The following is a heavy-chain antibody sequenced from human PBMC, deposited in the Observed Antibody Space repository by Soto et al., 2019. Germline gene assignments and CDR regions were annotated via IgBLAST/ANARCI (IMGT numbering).Heavy chain of an antibody. J-gene: IGHJ6*02. Sequence: SHTLSLTSAVYGGSFSGYYWSWIRQPPGKGLEWIGEINHSGSTNYNPSLKSRVTISVDTSKSQLSLQLGSVTVADTAVYYCARDHTTVNELMYSYHGMDVWGQGTTVTVSS. D-gene: IGHD4-4*01. CDR2: INHSGST. CDR3: ARDHTTVNELMYSYHGMDV. CDR1: GGSFSGYY. V-gene: IGHV4-34*01.